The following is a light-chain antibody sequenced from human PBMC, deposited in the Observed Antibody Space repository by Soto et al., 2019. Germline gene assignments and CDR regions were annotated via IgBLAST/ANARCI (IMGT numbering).Light chain of an antibody. CDR2: DAS. Sequence: AIQLTQSPSSLSASVGDRVTITCRASQGISSALAWYQQKPEKAPKLLIYDASSWESGVPSRFSGSGSGTDFTFTISSLQPEDFATYYCPQFNSYPLTFGGGTKVEIK. CDR3: PQFNSYPLT. V-gene: IGKV1-13*02. CDR1: QGISSA. J-gene: IGKJ4*01.